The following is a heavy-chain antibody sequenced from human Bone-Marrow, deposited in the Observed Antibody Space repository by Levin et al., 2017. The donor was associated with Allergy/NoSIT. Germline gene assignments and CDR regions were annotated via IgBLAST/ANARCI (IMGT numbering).Heavy chain of an antibody. D-gene: IGHD5-12*01. Sequence: GGSLRLSCAASGFTFSSYSMNWVRQAPGKGLEWVTFISGISRNKHYADSVKGRFTISRDNAKNSLYLQMNSLRAEDTAVYYCARAPYSGYDGYAFDIWGQGTMVTVSS. CDR2: ISGISRNK. CDR1: GFTFSSYS. J-gene: IGHJ3*02. CDR3: ARAPYSGYDGYAFDI. V-gene: IGHV3-21*01.